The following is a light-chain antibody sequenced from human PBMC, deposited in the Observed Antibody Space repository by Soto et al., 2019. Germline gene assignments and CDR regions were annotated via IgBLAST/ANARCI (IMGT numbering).Light chain of an antibody. J-gene: IGKJ5*01. Sequence: DIQMTQSPSSLSASVGDRVTITCRTSQSISSHLSWYQQKPGKAPNLLIYAASTLQSGVPSRFSGSGSGADFTLTISSLQPEDSAVYYCQQYNYWPITFGQGTRLEI. CDR3: QQYNYWPIT. V-gene: IGKV1-39*01. CDR1: QSISSH. CDR2: AAS.